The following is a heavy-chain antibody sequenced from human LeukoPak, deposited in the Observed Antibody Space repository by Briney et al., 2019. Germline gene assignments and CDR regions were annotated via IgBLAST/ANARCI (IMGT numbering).Heavy chain of an antibody. CDR2: IYYSGST. V-gene: IGHV4-59*01. CDR3: ARDRRGGNSFAAGLFDY. Sequence: SETLSLTCTVSGGSISSYYWSWIRQPPGKGLEWIGYIYYSGSTNYNPPLKSRVTISVDTSKNQFSLKLSSVTAADTAVYYCARDRRGGNSFAAGLFDYWGQGTLVTVSS. J-gene: IGHJ4*02. D-gene: IGHD4-23*01. CDR1: GGSISSYY.